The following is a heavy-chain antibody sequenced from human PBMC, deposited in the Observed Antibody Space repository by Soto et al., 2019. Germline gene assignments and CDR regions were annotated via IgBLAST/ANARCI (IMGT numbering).Heavy chain of an antibody. CDR1: GGSISSNNW. CDR3: ARLQPDTSGYYFDY. J-gene: IGHJ4*02. Sequence: QVQLQESDPGLVKPSGTLSLTCGVSGGSISSNNWWNWVRQPPGKGLEWIGEIFHSGATNYNPSLKSRVNISVDKSKNQFPLRLSSVTAADTAVYYCARLQPDTSGYYFDYWGQGTLVTVSS. V-gene: IGHV4-4*02. CDR2: IFHSGAT. D-gene: IGHD3-22*01.